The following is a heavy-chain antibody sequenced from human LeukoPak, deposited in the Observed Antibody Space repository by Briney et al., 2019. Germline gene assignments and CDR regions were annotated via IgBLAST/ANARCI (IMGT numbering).Heavy chain of an antibody. D-gene: IGHD2-2*01. V-gene: IGHV4-34*01. Sequence: SETLSLTCAVYGESFSGYYWSWIRQPPGKGLEWIGEINHSGSTNYNPSLRSRVTISVDTSKNQFSLKLSSVTAADTAVYYCARGFLSDIVVVPAAKQTSARDARSYYMDVWAKGPRSPSP. CDR3: ARGFLSDIVVVPAAKQTSARDARSYYMDV. CDR1: GESFSGYY. J-gene: IGHJ6*03. CDR2: INHSGST.